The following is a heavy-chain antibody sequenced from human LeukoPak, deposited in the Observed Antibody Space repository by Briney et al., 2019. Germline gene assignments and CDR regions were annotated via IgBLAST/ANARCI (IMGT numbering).Heavy chain of an antibody. CDR2: IYTSGST. J-gene: IGHJ5*02. CDR1: GGSISSYY. V-gene: IGHV4-4*07. D-gene: IGHD4-17*01. Sequence: SETLSLTCTVSGGSISSYYWSWIRQPAGKGLEWIGRIYTSGSTNSNPSLKSRVTMSVDTSKNQFSLKLSSVTAADTAVYYCARTLSVTVIPWFDPWGQGTLVTVSS. CDR3: ARTLSVTVIPWFDP.